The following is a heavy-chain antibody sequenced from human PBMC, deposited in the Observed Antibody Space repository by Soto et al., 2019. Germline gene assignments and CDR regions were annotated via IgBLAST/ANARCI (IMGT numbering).Heavy chain of an antibody. V-gene: IGHV4-34*01. CDR3: ATSDDSSGYYGY. D-gene: IGHD3-22*01. Sequence: ASETLSLTCAVYGGSFSGYYWSWIRQPPGKGLEWIGEINHSGSTNYNPSLKSRVTISVDTSKNQFSLKLSSVTAADTAVYYCATSDDSSGYYGYWGQGSL. CDR2: INHSGST. CDR1: GGSFSGYY. J-gene: IGHJ4*02.